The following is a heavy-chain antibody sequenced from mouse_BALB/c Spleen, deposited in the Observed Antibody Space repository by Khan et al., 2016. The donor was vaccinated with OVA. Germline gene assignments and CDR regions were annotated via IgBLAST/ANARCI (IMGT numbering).Heavy chain of an antibody. D-gene: IGHD1-1*01. V-gene: IGHV5-6*01. CDR1: GFTFSTYG. J-gene: IGHJ3*01. CDR3: TRLAYYYDSEGFAY. CDR2: VSTGGSYT. Sequence: DVQLVESGGDLVKPGGSLKLSCAASGFTFSTYGMSWVRQTPDRRLEWVATVSTGGSYTYYPDSVKGRFTISRDNAKNTLYLQMNSLKSVDTAMFYCTRLAYYYDSEGFAYWGQGTLVTVSA.